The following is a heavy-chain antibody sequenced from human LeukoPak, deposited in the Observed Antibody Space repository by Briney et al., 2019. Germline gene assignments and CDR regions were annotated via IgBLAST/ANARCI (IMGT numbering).Heavy chain of an antibody. CDR2: IYYSGST. CDR1: GGSVSSGSYY. V-gene: IGHV4-61*01. Sequence: PSETLSLTCTVSGGSVSSGSYYWSWIRQPPGKGLEWIGYIYYSGSTNYNPSLKSRVTISVDTSKNQFSLKLSSVTAADTAVYYCARFQYYYDSSGYHFDYWGQGTLVTVSS. J-gene: IGHJ4*02. D-gene: IGHD3-22*01. CDR3: ARFQYYYDSSGYHFDY.